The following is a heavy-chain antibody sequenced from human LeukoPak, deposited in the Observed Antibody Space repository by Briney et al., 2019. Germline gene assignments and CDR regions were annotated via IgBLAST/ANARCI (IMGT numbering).Heavy chain of an antibody. D-gene: IGHD6-13*01. J-gene: IGHJ4*02. Sequence: GGSLRLSCAASGFTFSSYEMNWVRQAPGKGLEWISYISSSGSTRYYADSMKGRFTISRDNAKNSLYLQMNSLRAEDTAVYCCAREYRIAAAGHFDYWGQGTLVTVSS. CDR3: AREYRIAAAGHFDY. V-gene: IGHV3-48*03. CDR2: ISSSGSTR. CDR1: GFTFSSYE.